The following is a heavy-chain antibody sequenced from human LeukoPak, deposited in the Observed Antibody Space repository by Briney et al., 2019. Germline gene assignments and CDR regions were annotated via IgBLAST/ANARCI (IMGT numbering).Heavy chain of an antibody. CDR3: ARHPPVPITSVP. J-gene: IGHJ5*02. V-gene: IGHV4-34*01. CDR1: GGSFSGYY. CDR2: INHSGST. D-gene: IGHD3-16*01. Sequence: PSETLSLTCAVYGGSFSGYYWSWIRQPPGKGLEWIGEINHSGSTNYNPSLKSRVTISVDTSKNQFSLKLSSVTAADTAVYYCARHPPVPITSVPWGQGTLVTVSS.